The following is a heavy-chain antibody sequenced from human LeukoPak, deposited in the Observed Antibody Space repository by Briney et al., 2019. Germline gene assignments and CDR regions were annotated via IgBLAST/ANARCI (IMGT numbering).Heavy chain of an antibody. J-gene: IGHJ4*02. D-gene: IGHD6-19*01. CDR3: AKVLVRSGWYYFDY. Sequence: GGSLRLSCAASGFTFSSYAMNWVRQAPGKGLEWVSNISGSGRSTYYADSVKGRFTISRDNSENTLYLQMNSLRAEDTAVYYCAKVLVRSGWYYFDYWGQGTLVAVSS. CDR2: ISGSGRST. V-gene: IGHV3-23*01. CDR1: GFTFSSYA.